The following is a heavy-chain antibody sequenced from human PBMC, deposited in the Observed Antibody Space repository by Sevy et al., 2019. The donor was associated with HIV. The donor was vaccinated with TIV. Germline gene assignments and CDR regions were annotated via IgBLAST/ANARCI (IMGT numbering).Heavy chain of an antibody. J-gene: IGHJ4*02. Sequence: SGPTLVNPTQTLTLTCAFSGFSLTTSGVAVGWFRQPPGNALEWLALVSWDDDEQYNPSLRSRLTITKDTSKNQVVLKMTNMNPLDTGTYFCAHRITGFRSLDYWGQGTLVTVSS. CDR3: AHRITGFRSLDY. CDR1: GFSLTTSGVA. D-gene: IGHD3-16*01. V-gene: IGHV2-5*02. CDR2: VSWDDDE.